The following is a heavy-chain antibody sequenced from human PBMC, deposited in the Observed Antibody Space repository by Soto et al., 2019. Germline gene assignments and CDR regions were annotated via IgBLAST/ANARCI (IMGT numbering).Heavy chain of an antibody. Sequence: ASVKVSCKASGYTFTSYDINWVRQATGQGLEWMGWMNPNSGNTGYAQKFQGRVTMTRNTSISTAYMQLSSLRSEDTAVYYCARGRAEYQLLRYYYYGMDVWGQGTTVTVSS. CDR3: ARGRAEYQLLRYYYYGMDV. V-gene: IGHV1-8*01. CDR2: MNPNSGNT. J-gene: IGHJ6*02. D-gene: IGHD2-2*01. CDR1: GYTFTSYD.